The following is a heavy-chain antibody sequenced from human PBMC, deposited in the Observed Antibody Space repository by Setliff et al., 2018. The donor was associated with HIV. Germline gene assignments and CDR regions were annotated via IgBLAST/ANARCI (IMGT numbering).Heavy chain of an antibody. CDR2: ISGSGGDT. D-gene: IGHD1-26*01. CDR1: GFTFSSYA. Sequence: GGSLRLSCASSGFTFSSYAMTWVRQAPGKGLECVAVISGSGGDTYYADSVKGRFVISREKSKSTLYLQVSSLRAEDTAVYFCAKAHWDPLSPDYWGQGTLVTVSS. V-gene: IGHV3-23*01. CDR3: AKAHWDPLSPDY. J-gene: IGHJ4*02.